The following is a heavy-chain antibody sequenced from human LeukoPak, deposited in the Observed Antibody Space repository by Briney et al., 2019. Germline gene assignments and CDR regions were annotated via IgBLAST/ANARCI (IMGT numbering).Heavy chain of an antibody. CDR3: TRDGSGMHYGMDV. J-gene: IGHJ6*02. V-gene: IGHV3-49*04. D-gene: IGHD1-26*01. CDR2: IRGEAYGGTT. Sequence: GRSLRLSCTASGFTFGDYIMSWVRQAPGKGLEWVGFIRGEAYGGTTEYAASVKGRFTISRDDSKSIAYLQVNSLKTEDTAVYYCTRDGSGMHYGMDVWGQGTTVTVSS. CDR1: GFTFGDYI.